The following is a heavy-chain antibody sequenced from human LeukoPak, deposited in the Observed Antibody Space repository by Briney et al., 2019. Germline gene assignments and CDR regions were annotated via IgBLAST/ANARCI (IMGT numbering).Heavy chain of an antibody. D-gene: IGHD3-10*01. CDR1: GFTFSSYV. V-gene: IGHV3-30*16. CDR2: ISFDGSNT. J-gene: IGHJ4*02. CDR3: ARAPLRRFGEPSTLDY. Sequence: GGSLRLSCAASGFTFSSYVMHWVRQAPAKGLEWVAVISFDGSNTYYADSVKGRFTIYRDNSKKTVSLQMNSLRAEDTAVYYCARAPLRRFGEPSTLDYWGQGTLVTVSS.